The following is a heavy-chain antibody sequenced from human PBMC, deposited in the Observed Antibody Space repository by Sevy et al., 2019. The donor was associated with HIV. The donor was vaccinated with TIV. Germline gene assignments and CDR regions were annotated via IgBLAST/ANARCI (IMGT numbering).Heavy chain of an antibody. J-gene: IGHJ4*02. Sequence: GGSLRLSCAASGLSVSDNYMNWVRQAPGKGLELVSVIYSDGRTYYADSVKGRFTISRDNSKNTLYLHMNNLRPEDTAVYYCARMTTSGLWFGEPYFDYWGQGTLVTVSS. CDR2: IYSDGRT. CDR3: ARMTTSGLWFGEPYFDY. V-gene: IGHV3-66*01. CDR1: GLSVSDNY. D-gene: IGHD3-10*01.